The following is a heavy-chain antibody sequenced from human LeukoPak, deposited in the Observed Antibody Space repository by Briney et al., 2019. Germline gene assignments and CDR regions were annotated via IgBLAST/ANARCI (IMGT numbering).Heavy chain of an antibody. J-gene: IGHJ5*02. CDR3: ARDLGYCTGGTCYPNLFDP. Sequence: GSVRVSCKASGYTFTTYAMHWVRQAPGQRLEWMGWINDGKDNTKYSQKVQGRVTITRDTSASTAYISLTSLNSEVTALCYCARDLGYCTGGTCYPNLFDPWGQGTLVTVSS. CDR1: GYTFTTYA. D-gene: IGHD2-15*01. CDR2: INDGKDNT. V-gene: IGHV1-3*01.